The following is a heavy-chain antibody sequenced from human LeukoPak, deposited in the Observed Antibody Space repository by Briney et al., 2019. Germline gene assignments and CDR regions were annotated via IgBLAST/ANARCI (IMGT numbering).Heavy chain of an antibody. CDR2: MNPNSGNT. D-gene: IGHD2-2*02. Sequence: ASVKVSCKASGYTFTSYDINWVRQATGQGLEWMGWMNPNSGNTGYAQKFQGRVTITSNTSISTAYMELSSLRSEGTAVYYCAKESVAAIPSAFDIWGQGTMVTVSS. V-gene: IGHV1-8*03. CDR3: AKESVAAIPSAFDI. J-gene: IGHJ3*02. CDR1: GYTFTSYD.